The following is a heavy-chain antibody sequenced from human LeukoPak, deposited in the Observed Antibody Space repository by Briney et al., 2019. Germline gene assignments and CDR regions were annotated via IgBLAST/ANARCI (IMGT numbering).Heavy chain of an antibody. CDR3: ARARYAFWFDP. Sequence: SQTLSLTCTVSGGSISSGSYYWSWIRQPAGKGLEWIGRIYTSGSTNYNPSLKSRVTMSVDTSKNQFSLKLSSVTAADTAVYYCARARYAFWFDPWGQGTLVTVSS. J-gene: IGHJ5*02. D-gene: IGHD3-16*01. CDR2: IYTSGST. V-gene: IGHV4-61*02. CDR1: GGSISSGSYY.